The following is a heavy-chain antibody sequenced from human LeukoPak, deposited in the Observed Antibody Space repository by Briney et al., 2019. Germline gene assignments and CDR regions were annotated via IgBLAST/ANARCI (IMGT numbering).Heavy chain of an antibody. Sequence: SETLSLTCAVSSDFLSTSHWWNWVRQSPGEGLEWIGEVSVGGSTNYNPSLKSRVTMSLDKSKNQFSLNLNSVTAADTAVYYCARVIPHGWRQSDHWGQGILVIVSS. V-gene: IGHV4-4*02. CDR2: VSVGGST. CDR3: ARVIPHGWRQSDH. J-gene: IGHJ4*02. D-gene: IGHD6-19*01. CDR1: SDFLSTSHW.